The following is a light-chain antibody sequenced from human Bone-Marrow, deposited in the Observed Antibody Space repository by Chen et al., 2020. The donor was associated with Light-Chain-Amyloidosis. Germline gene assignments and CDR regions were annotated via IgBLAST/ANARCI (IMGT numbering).Light chain of an antibody. Sequence: SYVLTQPSSVSVAPGPTATQARGGNNIGSTSVHWYQQTPGQAPLLVVYDDSDRPSGIPERLSGSNSGNTATLTISRVEAGDEADYYCQVWDRSRDRPVFGGGTKLTVL. CDR3: QVWDRSRDRPV. CDR1: NIGSTS. V-gene: IGLV3-21*02. J-gene: IGLJ3*02. CDR2: DDS.